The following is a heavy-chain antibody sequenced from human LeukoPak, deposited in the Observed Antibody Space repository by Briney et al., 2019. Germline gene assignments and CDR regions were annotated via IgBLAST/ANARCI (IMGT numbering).Heavy chain of an antibody. CDR3: ARDKIYSGSYYLHAY. CDR1: GYTFTSYG. CDR2: ISAYNGNT. V-gene: IGHV1-18*01. D-gene: IGHD1-26*01. Sequence: ASVKVSSKASGYTFTSYGISWVRQAPGQGLEWMGWISAYNGNTNYAQKLQGRVTMTTDTSTSTACMELRSLRSDDTAVYYCARDKIYSGSYYLHAYWGQGTLVTVSS. J-gene: IGHJ4*02.